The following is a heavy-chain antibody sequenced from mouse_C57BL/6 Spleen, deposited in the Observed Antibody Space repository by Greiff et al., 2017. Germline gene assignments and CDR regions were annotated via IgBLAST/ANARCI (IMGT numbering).Heavy chain of an antibody. J-gene: IGHJ2*01. CDR1: GYTFTSYW. CDR3: ARRTTVVALDY. D-gene: IGHD1-1*01. V-gene: IGHV1-69*01. CDR2: IDPSDSYT. Sequence: QVQLQQPGAELVMPGASVKLSCKASGYTFTSYWMHWVKQRPGQGLEWIGEIDPSDSYTNYNQKFKGKSTLTVDKSYSTAYMQLSSLTSEDSAVYYCARRTTVVALDYWGQGTTLTVSS.